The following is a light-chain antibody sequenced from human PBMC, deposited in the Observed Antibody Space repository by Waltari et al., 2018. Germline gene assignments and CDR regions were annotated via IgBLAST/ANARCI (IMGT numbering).Light chain of an antibody. CDR1: QDISKY. CDR2: DTS. CDR3: QQYDNLPRFT. V-gene: IGKV1-33*01. J-gene: IGKJ3*01. Sequence: DIQMTQSAASLSASIGDRVTITCQASQDISKYLNWYQQKQGKAPKLLIYDTSNLEVGVPSRFSGSGFGTDFTLTITNLQPEDSATYYCQQYDNLPRFTFGPGTKVEI.